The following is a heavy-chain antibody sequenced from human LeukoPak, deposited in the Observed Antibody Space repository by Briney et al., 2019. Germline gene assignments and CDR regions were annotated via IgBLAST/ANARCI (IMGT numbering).Heavy chain of an antibody. J-gene: IGHJ5*02. Sequence: ASVKVSCKASGYTFTGYYMHWVRQAPGQGLEWMGWINPNSGGTNYAQKFQGRVTMTRDTSISTAYMELSRLRSDDTAVYYCARCSRPSSGRGWFDPCGQGTLVTVSS. CDR1: GYTFTGYY. CDR2: INPNSGGT. V-gene: IGHV1-2*02. CDR3: ARCSRPSSGRGWFDP. D-gene: IGHD6-25*01.